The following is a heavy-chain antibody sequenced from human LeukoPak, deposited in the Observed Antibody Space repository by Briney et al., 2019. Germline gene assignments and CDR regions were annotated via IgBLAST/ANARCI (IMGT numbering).Heavy chain of an antibody. CDR3: ARDRGDYYDSSGYYSFDY. D-gene: IGHD3-22*01. J-gene: IGHJ4*02. CDR1: GFTFSDYY. V-gene: IGHV3-11*01. CDR2: ISSSGSTI. Sequence: GGSLRLSCAASGFTFSDYYMSWIRQAPGKGLEWVSYISSSGSTIYYADSVKGRFTISRDNAKNSLYRQMNSLRAEDTAVYYCARDRGDYYDSSGYYSFDYWGQGTLVTVSS.